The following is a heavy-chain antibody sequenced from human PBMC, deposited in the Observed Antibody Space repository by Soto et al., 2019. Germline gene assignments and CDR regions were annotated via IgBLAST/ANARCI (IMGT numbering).Heavy chain of an antibody. CDR3: ARRALSHGKLGEDY. Sequence: ASVKVSCKASGGTFSSYAISWVRQAPGQGLEWMGGIIPIFGTANYAQKFQGRVTITADESTSTAYMELSSLRSEDTAVYYCARRALSHGKLGEDYWGQGTLVTVSS. J-gene: IGHJ4*02. V-gene: IGHV1-69*13. D-gene: IGHD3-16*01. CDR2: IIPIFGTA. CDR1: GGTFSSYA.